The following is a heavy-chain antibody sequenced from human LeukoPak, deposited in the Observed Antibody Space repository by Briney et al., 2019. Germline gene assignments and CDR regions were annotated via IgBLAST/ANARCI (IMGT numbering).Heavy chain of an antibody. Sequence: SETLPLTCTVSGGSISSYYWSWIRQPPGKGLEWIGYIYTSGGTNYNPSLKSRVTISVDTSKNQFSLKLSSVTAADTAVYYCARLGYSSGWFDYWGQGTLVTVSS. CDR2: IYTSGGT. V-gene: IGHV4-4*09. CDR3: ARLGYSSGWFDY. J-gene: IGHJ4*02. D-gene: IGHD6-19*01. CDR1: GGSISSYY.